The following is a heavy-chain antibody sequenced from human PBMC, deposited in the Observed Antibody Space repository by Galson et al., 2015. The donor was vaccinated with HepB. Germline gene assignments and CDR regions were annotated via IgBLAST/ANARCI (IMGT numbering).Heavy chain of an antibody. J-gene: IGHJ3*02. CDR3: ARDLTAAARGAFDI. D-gene: IGHD6-13*01. CDR2: ISYDGSNK. V-gene: IGHV3-30*04. Sequence: SLRLSCAASGFTFSSYAMHWVRQAPGKGLEWVAVISYDGSNKYYADSVKGRFTISRDISKNTLYLQMNSLRAEDTAVYYCARDLTAAARGAFDIWGQGTMVTVSS. CDR1: GFTFSSYA.